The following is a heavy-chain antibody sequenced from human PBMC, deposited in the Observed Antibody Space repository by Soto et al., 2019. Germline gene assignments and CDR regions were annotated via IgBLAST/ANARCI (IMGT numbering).Heavy chain of an antibody. CDR2: ISSSSSYI. V-gene: IGHV3-21*01. CDR3: ARDNGVEQVWFSAKALVGGMDV. J-gene: IGHJ6*02. D-gene: IGHD5-18*01. CDR1: GFTFSSYS. Sequence: GGSLRLSCAASGFTFSSYSMNWVRQAPGKGLEWVSSISSSSSYIYYADSVKGRFTISRDNAKNSLYLQMNSLRAEDTAVYYCARDNGVEQVWFSAKALVGGMDVWGQGTTVTVSS.